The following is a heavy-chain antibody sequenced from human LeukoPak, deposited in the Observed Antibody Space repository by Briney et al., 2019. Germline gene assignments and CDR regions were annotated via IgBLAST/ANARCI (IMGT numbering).Heavy chain of an antibody. Sequence: SETLSLTCTVSGGSISGYYWSWIRQAPGKALEWIAYIYSSGSTSYNPSLKSRVTLSVDTSNNQFSLKLSSVTAADTAEYYCARGAYMYAFYFDPWGQGTQVTVSS. V-gene: IGHV4-59*01. CDR3: ARGAYMYAFYFDP. J-gene: IGHJ4*02. CDR2: IYSSGST. CDR1: GGSISGYY. D-gene: IGHD2-8*01.